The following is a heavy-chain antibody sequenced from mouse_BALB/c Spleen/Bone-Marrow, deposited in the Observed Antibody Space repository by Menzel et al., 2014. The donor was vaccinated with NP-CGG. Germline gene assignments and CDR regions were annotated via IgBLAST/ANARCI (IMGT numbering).Heavy chain of an antibody. J-gene: IGHJ2*01. CDR2: ILAGGST. V-gene: IGHV2-9*02. Sequence: VHLVESGPGLVAPSQSLSITCTVSGFSLTSYGVHWVRQPPGKGLEWLEVILAGGSTNYNSDLMSRLSISKDNSKSQVFIKMNSLQTDDTAMYYCARDFRYYRYDERIFDYWGQGTTLTVSS. D-gene: IGHD2-14*01. CDR1: GFSLTSYG. CDR3: ARDFRYYRYDERIFDY.